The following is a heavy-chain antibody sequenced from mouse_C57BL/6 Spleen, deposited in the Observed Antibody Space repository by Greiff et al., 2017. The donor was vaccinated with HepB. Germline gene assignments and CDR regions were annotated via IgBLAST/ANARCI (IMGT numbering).Heavy chain of an antibody. CDR1: GYTFTDYE. CDR2: IDPETGGT. J-gene: IGHJ3*01. D-gene: IGHD2-3*01. CDR3: TRSDYGYYRYWFAY. Sequence: VKLMESGAELVRPGASVTLSCKASGYTFTDYEMHWVKQTPVHGLKWIGAIDPETGGTAYNQKFKGKAILTADKSSSTAYMELRSLTSEDSAVYYCTRSDYGYYRYWFAYWGQGTLVTVSA. V-gene: IGHV1-15*01.